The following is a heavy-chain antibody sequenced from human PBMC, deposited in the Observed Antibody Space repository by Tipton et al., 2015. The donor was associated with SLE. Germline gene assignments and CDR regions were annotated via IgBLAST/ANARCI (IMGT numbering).Heavy chain of an antibody. CDR1: GYSFTTYY. CDR2: IYPGDSDT. Sequence: VQLVQSGAEVKKPGESLKISCKGSGYSFTTYYIGWVRQMPGKGLEWIGIIYPGDSDTRYSPSFQGQVTISADKSISTAYLQWSSLKASDTAMYYCARHPRYYYDSSGRGGNAFHIWGQGTLVTVSS. D-gene: IGHD3-22*01. J-gene: IGHJ3*02. V-gene: IGHV5-51*01. CDR3: ARHPRYYYDSSGRGGNAFHI.